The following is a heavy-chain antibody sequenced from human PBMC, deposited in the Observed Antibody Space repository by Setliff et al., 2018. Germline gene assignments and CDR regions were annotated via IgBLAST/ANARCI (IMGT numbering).Heavy chain of an antibody. V-gene: IGHV4-4*09. D-gene: IGHD3-10*01. CDR2: FYHSGSM. Sequence: SETLSLTCSVSGASISNYYWSWIRQPPGKGLEWIGYFYHSGSMNYNPSLKGRVTMSVDTSNNQLSLKLTSVSAADTAVYYCARAYYYGSGNSHKYYMDVWGKGTAVTVSS. CDR3: ARAYYYGSGNSHKYYMDV. J-gene: IGHJ6*03. CDR1: GASISNYY.